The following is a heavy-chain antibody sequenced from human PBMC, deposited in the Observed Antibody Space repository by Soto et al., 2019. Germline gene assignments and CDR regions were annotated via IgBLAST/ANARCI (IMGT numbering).Heavy chain of an antibody. D-gene: IGHD3-9*01. V-gene: IGHV4-31*03. CDR1: GGSISSGGYY. CDR2: IYYSGST. CDR3: ASLPEYYDILTGYEGFDY. J-gene: IGHJ4*02. Sequence: QVQLQESGPGLVKPSQTLSLTCTVSGGSISSGGYYWSWIRQHPGKGLEWIGYIYYSGSTYYNPSLKSRVTISVDTSKHPFSRKLSSVTAADTAVYYCASLPEYYDILTGYEGFDYWGQGTLVTVSS.